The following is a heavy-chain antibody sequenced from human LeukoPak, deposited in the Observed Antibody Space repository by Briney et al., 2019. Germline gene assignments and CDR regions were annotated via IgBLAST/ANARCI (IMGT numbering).Heavy chain of an antibody. Sequence: GASVKVSCKASGRTFSSYAISWVRQAPGQGLEWMGRIIPIFGIANYAQKFQGRVTITADKSTSTAYMELSSLRSEDTAVYYCATIGTVPAATRDLRKASYWGQGTLVTVSS. CDR1: GRTFSSYA. V-gene: IGHV1-69*04. J-gene: IGHJ4*02. CDR3: ATIGTVPAATRDLRKASY. CDR2: IIPIFGIA. D-gene: IGHD2-2*01.